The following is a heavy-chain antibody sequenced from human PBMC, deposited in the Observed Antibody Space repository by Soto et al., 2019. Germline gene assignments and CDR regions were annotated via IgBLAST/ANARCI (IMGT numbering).Heavy chain of an antibody. CDR3: ARDKITGLFDY. CDR2: IYYSGST. J-gene: IGHJ4*02. CDR1: GGSISSYY. Sequence: SETLSLTCTVSGGSISSYYLSWIRQPPGKGLEWIGYIYYSGSTNYNPSLKSRVAISLDTSKSQFSLKLTSVTAADTAVYYCARDKITGLFDYWGQGTLVTVSS. V-gene: IGHV4-59*12. D-gene: IGHD2-8*02.